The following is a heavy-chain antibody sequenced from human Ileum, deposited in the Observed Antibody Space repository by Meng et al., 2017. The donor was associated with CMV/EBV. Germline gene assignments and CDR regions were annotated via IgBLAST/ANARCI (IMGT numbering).Heavy chain of an antibody. CDR2: ISVSKGFT. D-gene: IGHD5-12*01. CDR1: GYTFTTYG. Sequence: ASVKVSCKASGYTFTTYGISWVRHAPGLGLEWMAWISVSKGFTTYAQKFPGRVTMTTDTSTTTAHMELRSLRSDDTAVYYCVRVGPISGYPSHAFDIWGQGTMVTVSS. CDR3: VRVGPISGYPSHAFDI. J-gene: IGHJ3*02. V-gene: IGHV1-18*01.